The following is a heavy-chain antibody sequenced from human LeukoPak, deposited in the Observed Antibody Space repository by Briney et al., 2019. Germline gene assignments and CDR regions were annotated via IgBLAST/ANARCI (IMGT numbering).Heavy chain of an antibody. CDR3: ATLTRFFNWNAVGEAFDI. D-gene: IGHD1-1*01. V-gene: IGHV1-69-2*01. CDR1: GYTFIDHY. J-gene: IGHJ3*02. CDR2: VDPEDAKT. Sequence: ATVNISCKVSGYTFIDHYMHWVKQAPGKGLEWMGLVDPEDAKTRLTDKFQDRVTLTADTSTDTVYMELSSLRSEDTAVYYCATLTRFFNWNAVGEAFDIWGQGTMVTVSS.